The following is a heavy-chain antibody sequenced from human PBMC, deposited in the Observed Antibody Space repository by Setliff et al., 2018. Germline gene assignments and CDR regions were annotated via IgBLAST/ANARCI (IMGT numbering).Heavy chain of an antibody. D-gene: IGHD3-10*02. CDR2: INTITGNP. Sequence: ASVKVSCKASGYTFSSYAMNWVRQAPGQGLEWMGRINTITGNPTYAQGFTGRFAFSLDTSVSTAYLQISSLKAEDTALYYCARGSRFGTMLYKGDYYMDVWGKGTTVTVSS. J-gene: IGHJ6*03. V-gene: IGHV7-4-1*02. CDR3: ARGSRFGTMLYKGDYYMDV. CDR1: GYTFSSYA.